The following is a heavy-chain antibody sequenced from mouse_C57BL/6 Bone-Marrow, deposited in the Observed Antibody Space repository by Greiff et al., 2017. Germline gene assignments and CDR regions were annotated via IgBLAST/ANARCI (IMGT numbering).Heavy chain of an antibody. CDR3: TRIETFYWYFDF. Sequence: VKLMASGPGILQPSQTLSLTCSFSGFSLSTFGLGVGWIRQPSGKGLEWLAHIWWDDDKYYKPAMKSRITISKDTSKNQVFLKIAKVDTADTATDCGTRIETFYWYFDFWGTGTTVTGSS. V-gene: IGHV8-8*01. CDR2: IWWDDDK. J-gene: IGHJ1*03. CDR1: GFSLSTFGLG.